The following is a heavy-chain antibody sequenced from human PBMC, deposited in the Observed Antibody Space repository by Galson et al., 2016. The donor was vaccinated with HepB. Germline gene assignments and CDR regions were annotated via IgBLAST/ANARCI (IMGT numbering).Heavy chain of an antibody. CDR2: IFHTGRP. J-gene: IGHJ3*02. Sequence: ETLSLTCTVSGGSSSSFYWSWIRQPPGKRLAWIGHIFHTGRPTYTRSLKSRVTISVDTSKNQVSLKLSSVTAADTALYYCARQTSVLTGSAFDIWGQGTMVTVSS. V-gene: IGHV4-59*08. D-gene: IGHD4-23*01. CDR3: ARQTSVLTGSAFDI. CDR1: GGSSSSFY.